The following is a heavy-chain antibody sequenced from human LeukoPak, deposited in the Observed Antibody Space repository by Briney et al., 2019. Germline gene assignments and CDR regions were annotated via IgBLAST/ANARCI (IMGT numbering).Heavy chain of an antibody. D-gene: IGHD1-26*01. J-gene: IGHJ4*02. Sequence: SVEGRFTISRDNARNSLYLQMNSLRAEDTAIYFCARAFSRYSGSQTYYFDYWGQGTLVTVSS. V-gene: IGHV3-48*01. CDR3: ARAFSRYSGSQTYYFDY.